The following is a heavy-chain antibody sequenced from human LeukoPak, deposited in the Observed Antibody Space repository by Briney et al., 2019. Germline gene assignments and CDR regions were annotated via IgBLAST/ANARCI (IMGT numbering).Heavy chain of an antibody. CDR2: ISSSSSYI. V-gene: IGHV3-21*01. J-gene: IGHJ4*02. CDR3: ARCTTGKTFGSLREIKKSREIDY. Sequence: GGSLRLSCAASGFTFSTYGMNWVRQAPGKGLEWVSSISSSSSYIYYADSVRGRFTISRDNAKNSLFLQMNSLRGEDTAVYYCARCTTGKTFGSLREIKKSREIDYWGQGTLVTVSS. D-gene: IGHD1-1*01. CDR1: GFTFSTYG.